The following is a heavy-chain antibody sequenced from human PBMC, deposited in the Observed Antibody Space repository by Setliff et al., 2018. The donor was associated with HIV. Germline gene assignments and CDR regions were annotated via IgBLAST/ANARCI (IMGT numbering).Heavy chain of an antibody. J-gene: IGHJ4*02. CDR3: ARLSPLDWPFDY. V-gene: IGHV4-61*05. CDR1: GDSIVDTIFY. D-gene: IGHD3-9*01. Sequence: SETLSLPCTVSGDSIVDTIFYWGWVRQPPGKGLEWIGYIYYSGSTNYNPSLKSRVTISIDPSKDHFSLKLRSVTAADTAVYYCARLSPLDWPFDYWGQGTRVTVSA. CDR2: IYYSGST.